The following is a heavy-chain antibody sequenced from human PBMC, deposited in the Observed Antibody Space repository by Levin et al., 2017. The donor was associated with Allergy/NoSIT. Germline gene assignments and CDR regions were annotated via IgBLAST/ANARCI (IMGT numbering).Heavy chain of an antibody. Sequence: GSLRLSCTVSGGSISSYYWSWIRQPPGKGLEWIGYIYYSGSTNYNPSLKSRVTISVDTSKNQFSLKLSSVTAADTAVYYCARRVEGSGSYYNRYYYYMDGWGKGTTVTVSS. CDR3: ARRVEGSGSYYNRYYYYMDG. D-gene: IGHD3-10*01. V-gene: IGHV4-59*01. CDR1: GGSISSYY. CDR2: IYYSGST. J-gene: IGHJ6*03.